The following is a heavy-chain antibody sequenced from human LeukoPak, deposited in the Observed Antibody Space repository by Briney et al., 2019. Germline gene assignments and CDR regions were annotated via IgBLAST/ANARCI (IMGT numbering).Heavy chain of an antibody. Sequence: GGSLRLSCAASGFTFSSYWMHWVRQAPGKGLVWVSRINSDGSSTSYADSVKGRFTISRDNAKNTLYLQMNSLRAEDRAVYYCAKDWTGTKPFDLWGRGTLVTVSS. V-gene: IGHV3-74*01. CDR1: GFTFSSYW. D-gene: IGHD3/OR15-3a*01. CDR2: INSDGSST. CDR3: AKDWTGTKPFDL. J-gene: IGHJ2*01.